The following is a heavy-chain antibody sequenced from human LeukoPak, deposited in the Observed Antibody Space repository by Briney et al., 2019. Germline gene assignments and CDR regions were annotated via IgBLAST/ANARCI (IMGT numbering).Heavy chain of an antibody. J-gene: IGHJ6*02. CDR1: GFTFGSYA. D-gene: IGHD3-3*02. CDR2: ISYDGNNK. V-gene: IGHV3-30*04. CDR3: AKDLAFKANWDYYGMDV. Sequence: GGSLRLSCAASGFTFGSYAMYWVRQAPGKGLEWVAVISYDGNNKYYADSMKGRFTISRDNFKNTLYLQMNSLRAEDTAVYYCAKDLAFKANWDYYGMDVWGQGTTVTVSS.